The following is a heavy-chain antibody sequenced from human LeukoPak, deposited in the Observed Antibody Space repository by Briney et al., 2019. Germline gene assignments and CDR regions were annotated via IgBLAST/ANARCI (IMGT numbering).Heavy chain of an antibody. J-gene: IGHJ4*02. CDR1: GCTLSGSD. V-gene: IGHV3-21*01. Sequence: GGPLRLSCAASGCTLSGSDMVWVRKAPGKGLEGVSSISSSSSYIYYADSVKDRFPISRDNAKISLYLQMNSLRAEDTAVYYCARALIGYYFDYWGQGTLVTVSS. CDR3: ARALIGYYFDY. CDR2: ISSSSSYI. D-gene: IGHD2-8*01.